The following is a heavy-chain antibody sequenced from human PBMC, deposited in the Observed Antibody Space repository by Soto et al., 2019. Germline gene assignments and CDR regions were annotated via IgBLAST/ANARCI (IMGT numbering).Heavy chain of an antibody. D-gene: IGHD6-13*01. CDR3: ARDTGRASADL. V-gene: IGHV3-74*01. CDR1: GFALSRYW. CDR2: INSGGNIT. Sequence: PGGSLRLSCTASGFALSRYWMYWVRQAPGKGLVWVSHINSGGNITPYAESVRGRFTISRDNSKNTLYLHMTSLRVEDTAVYYCARDTGRASADLWGQGTLVTVSS. J-gene: IGHJ5*02.